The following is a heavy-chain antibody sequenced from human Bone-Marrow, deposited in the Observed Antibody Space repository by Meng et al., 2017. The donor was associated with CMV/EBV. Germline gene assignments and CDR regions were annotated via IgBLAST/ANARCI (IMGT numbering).Heavy chain of an antibody. CDR2: IYYSGNPYSGST. V-gene: IGHV4-39*01. CDR1: GDSVISSRFY. Sequence: SETLSRTCNVSGDSVISSRFYWGWIRQSPGQGLEWIGSIYYSGNPYSGSTYCNASLKSRVTMSVDTSKNEFSLRLSSVIASDTAVYYCARQDGDYSAFDYWGQGTLVTVSS. CDR3: ARQDGDYSAFDY. J-gene: IGHJ4*02. D-gene: IGHD4-17*01.